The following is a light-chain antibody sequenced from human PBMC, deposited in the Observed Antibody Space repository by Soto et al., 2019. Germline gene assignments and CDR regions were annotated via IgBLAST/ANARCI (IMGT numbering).Light chain of an antibody. V-gene: IGKV3D-15*01. Sequence: EIVMMQSAATLSVSPGERATLSCRASQSVRSNLAWYQQKPGQAHGPLMYGASTRATGIPGRFSVSGSGTEFTLTISILQSEDFAVYYCQEYNNRPRTFGQRTKVDIK. J-gene: IGKJ1*01. CDR2: GAS. CDR1: QSVRSN. CDR3: QEYNNRPRT.